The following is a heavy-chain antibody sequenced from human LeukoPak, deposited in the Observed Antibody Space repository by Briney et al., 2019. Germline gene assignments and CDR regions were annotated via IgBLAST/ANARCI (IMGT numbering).Heavy chain of an antibody. Sequence: SETLSLTCAVYGGSSSGYYWSWIRQPPGKGLEWIGEINHSGSTNYNPSLKSRVTISVDTSKNQFSLKLSSVTAADTAVYYCARSLGISSIDYWGQGTLVTVSS. D-gene: IGHD1-26*01. CDR3: ARSLGISSIDY. V-gene: IGHV4-34*01. CDR1: GGSSSGYY. CDR2: INHSGST. J-gene: IGHJ4*02.